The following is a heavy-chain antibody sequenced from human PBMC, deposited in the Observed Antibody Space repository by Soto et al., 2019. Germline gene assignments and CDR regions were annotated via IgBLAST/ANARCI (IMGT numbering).Heavy chain of an antibody. V-gene: IGHV3-21*01. Sequence: EEQLVESGGGLVKPGGSLRLSCVASEFTLSNYSMNWVRQAPGKGLEWVSLISSSSNYIYYADSVKGRFTISRDNAKNSLYLQINSLRAEDTAVYYCARAYSNYVLPDYWGQGTLVTVSS. CDR2: ISSSSNYI. CDR3: ARAYSNYVLPDY. D-gene: IGHD4-4*01. CDR1: EFTLSNYS. J-gene: IGHJ4*02.